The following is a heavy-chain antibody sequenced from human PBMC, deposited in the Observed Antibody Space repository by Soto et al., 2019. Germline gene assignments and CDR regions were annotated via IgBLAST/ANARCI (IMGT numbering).Heavy chain of an antibody. CDR3: ARTTADYYDSSGPDNYYFDY. J-gene: IGHJ4*02. Sequence: PGESLKISCKGSGYSFTNYWIGWVRQMPGKGLEWMGIIYPGDSDTRYSPSLQGQVTISADKSISTAYLQWSSLKASDTAMYYCARTTADYYDSSGPDNYYFDYWGQGTLVTVSS. D-gene: IGHD3-22*01. CDR2: IYPGDSDT. V-gene: IGHV5-51*01. CDR1: GYSFTNYW.